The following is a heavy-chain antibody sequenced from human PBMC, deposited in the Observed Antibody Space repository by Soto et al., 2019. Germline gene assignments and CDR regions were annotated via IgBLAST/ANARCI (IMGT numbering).Heavy chain of an antibody. CDR1: GFTFDDYG. V-gene: IGHV3-20*04. J-gene: IGHJ5*02. Sequence: PVGSLRLSCAASGFTFDDYGMSWVRQAPGKGLEWVSGINWNGDSTGYADSVRGRFTISRDNAKNSLYLQMNNLRAEDTALYYCAGEYSSAWPNWFDPWGQGTLVTVSS. D-gene: IGHD6-25*01. CDR2: INWNGDST. CDR3: AGEYSSAWPNWFDP.